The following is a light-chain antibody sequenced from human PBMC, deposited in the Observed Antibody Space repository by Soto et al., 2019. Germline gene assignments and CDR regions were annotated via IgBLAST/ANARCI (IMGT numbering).Light chain of an antibody. CDR2: LGS. CDR1: QSLLHSNGYNY. V-gene: IGKV2-28*01. J-gene: IGKJ4*01. Sequence: IVMTQSPLSLPVTPGQPASITCRSSQSLLHSNGYNYLAWFLQKPGQSPQPLIYLGSDRASGVPGRFSGSGAGTDFTLKISRVEAEDGGVYYCMQALQTPLTFGGGTKVEIK. CDR3: MQALQTPLT.